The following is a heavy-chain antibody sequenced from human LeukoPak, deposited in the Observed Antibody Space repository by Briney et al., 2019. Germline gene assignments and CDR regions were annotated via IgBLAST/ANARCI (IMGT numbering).Heavy chain of an antibody. CDR3: ARGGISGYVY. Sequence: SETLSLTCTVSGGSISSSSYYWGWIRQPPGKGLEWIGSIYYSGSTYYNPSLKSRVTIPVDTSKNQFSLKLSSVTAADTAVYYCARGGISGYVYWGQGTLVTVSS. V-gene: IGHV4-39*01. J-gene: IGHJ4*02. CDR2: IYYSGST. D-gene: IGHD5-12*01. CDR1: GGSISSSSYY.